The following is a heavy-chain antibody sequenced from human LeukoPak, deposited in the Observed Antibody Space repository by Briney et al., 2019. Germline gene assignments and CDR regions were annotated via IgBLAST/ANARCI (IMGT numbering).Heavy chain of an antibody. CDR2: INPNSGDT. V-gene: IGHV1-2*06. D-gene: IGHD3-22*01. J-gene: IGHJ4*02. CDR1: GYTFTSYY. CDR3: ARARYSDSSGYYFDY. Sequence: GASVKVSCKASGYTFTSYYMHRVRQAPGQGLEWMGRINPNSGDTNYREQFQGRVTMTRDTSVSTAYMELSRLRSDDTAVYYCARARYSDSSGYYFDYWGQGTLVTVSS.